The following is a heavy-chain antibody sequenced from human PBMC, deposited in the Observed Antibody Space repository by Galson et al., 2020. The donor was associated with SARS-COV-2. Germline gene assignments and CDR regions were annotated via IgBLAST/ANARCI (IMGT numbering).Heavy chain of an antibody. Sequence: GGSLRLSCAASGFTFSSYGMHWVRQAPGKGLEWVAVISYDGSNKYYADSVKGRFTISRDNSKNTLYLQMNSLRAEDTAVYYCAKDPTYYDILTGYLTHRQYYYYYYGMDVWGQGTTVTVSS. V-gene: IGHV3-30*18. CDR3: AKDPTYYDILTGYLTHRQYYYYYYGMDV. D-gene: IGHD3-9*01. CDR1: GFTFSSYG. CDR2: ISYDGSNK. J-gene: IGHJ6*02.